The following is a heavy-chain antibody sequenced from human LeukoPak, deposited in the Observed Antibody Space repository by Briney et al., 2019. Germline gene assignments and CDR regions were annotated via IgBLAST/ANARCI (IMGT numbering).Heavy chain of an antibody. CDR1: GFXFSYYA. V-gene: IGHV3-64D*06. J-gene: IGHJ4*02. CDR3: VKDRAGYYGSGSLFDY. D-gene: IGHD3-10*01. Sequence: GGSLRLSCSASGFXFSYYAIHWVRQAPGKGLEYVSAINSNGGSTYYADSVKGRLIISRDNSKNTLYLQMSSLRAEDTAVYYCVKDRAGYYGSGSLFDYWGQGTLVTVSS. CDR2: INSNGGST.